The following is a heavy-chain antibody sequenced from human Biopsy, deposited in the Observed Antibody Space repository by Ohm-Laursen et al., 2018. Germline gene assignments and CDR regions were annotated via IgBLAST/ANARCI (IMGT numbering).Heavy chain of an antibody. CDR3: VRTPPYLGYDFWSGYFPYYFDM. Sequence: GSLRLSCSASGFIFSDQYMDWIRQAPGKGLEWVSYISSTINTIYYADSVKGRFTISRDNAKNSLSLQMDSLRADDTGVYYCVRTPPYLGYDFWSGYFPYYFDMWGQGTLVTVSS. J-gene: IGHJ4*02. CDR2: ISSTINTI. D-gene: IGHD3-3*01. V-gene: IGHV3-11*01. CDR1: GFIFSDQY.